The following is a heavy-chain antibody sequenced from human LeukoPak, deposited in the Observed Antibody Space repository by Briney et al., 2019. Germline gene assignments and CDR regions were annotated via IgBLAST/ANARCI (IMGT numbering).Heavy chain of an antibody. CDR3: AKVKDPITMVRGVIIYFDY. D-gene: IGHD3-10*01. Sequence: PGGSLRLSCAASGFTFSSYAMSWVRQAPGKGLEWVSAISGSGGSTYYADSVKGRFTISRDNSKNTLYLQMNSPRAEDTAVYYCAKVKDPITMVRGVIIYFDYWGQGTLVTVSS. V-gene: IGHV3-23*01. CDR2: ISGSGGST. CDR1: GFTFSSYA. J-gene: IGHJ4*02.